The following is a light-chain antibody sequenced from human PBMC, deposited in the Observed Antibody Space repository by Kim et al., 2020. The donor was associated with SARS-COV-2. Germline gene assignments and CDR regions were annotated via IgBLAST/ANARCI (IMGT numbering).Light chain of an antibody. CDR2: DVT. V-gene: IGLV2-14*03. CDR1: SIDFGGYNY. CDR3: CSYTSSNTVV. J-gene: IGLJ1*01. Sequence: TTSCTGTSIDFGGYNYVSWYQQHPGRAPKLIIYDVTYRPSGVSNRFSVSKSGNTASLTISGLQADDETDYYCCSYTSSNTVVFGTGTKVTVL.